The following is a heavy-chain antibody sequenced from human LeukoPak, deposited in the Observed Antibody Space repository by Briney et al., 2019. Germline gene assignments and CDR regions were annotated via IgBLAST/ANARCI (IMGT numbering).Heavy chain of an antibody. CDR2: IGLSSSPI. CDR1: GFTFSSYS. V-gene: IGHV3-48*04. Sequence: GGSLRLSCAASGFTFSSYSMIWVRQAPGKGLEWLSYIGLSSSPIYYVDSVKGRFTISRDNAKNSLYLQLNSLRTGNTAVYYCARVSFTRPYYFDYWGQGTLVTVSS. CDR3: ARVSFTRPYYFDY. J-gene: IGHJ4*02.